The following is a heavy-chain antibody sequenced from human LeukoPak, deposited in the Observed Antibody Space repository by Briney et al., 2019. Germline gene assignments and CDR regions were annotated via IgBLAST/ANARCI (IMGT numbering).Heavy chain of an antibody. J-gene: IGHJ5*02. V-gene: IGHV4-4*07. CDR2: MYTTGST. CDR3: ARGDCSSTSCSDFTLDP. CDR1: GGSISSYY. D-gene: IGHD2-2*01. Sequence: SETLSLTCTVSGGSISSYYWSWIRQPAGKGLEWIGHMYTTGSTNYNPSLKSRVTMAVDTSKNQFSLKMSSVTAADTAVYYCARGDCSSTSCSDFTLDPWGQGTLVTVSS.